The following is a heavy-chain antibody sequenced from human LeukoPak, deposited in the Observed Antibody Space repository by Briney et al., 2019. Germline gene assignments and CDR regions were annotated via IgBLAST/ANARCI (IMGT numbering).Heavy chain of an antibody. V-gene: IGHV1-18*01. CDR2: ISAYNGNT. D-gene: IGHD3-10*01. Sequence: ASVKVSCKASGYTFTNCGISWVRQAPGQGLEWMGWISAYNGNTNYAQKLQGRVTMTRDTSTSTAYVELRSLTSDDTAVYYCASEREFRGVVYFAYWGQGTLITVSS. J-gene: IGHJ4*02. CDR1: GYTFTNCG. CDR3: ASEREFRGVVYFAY.